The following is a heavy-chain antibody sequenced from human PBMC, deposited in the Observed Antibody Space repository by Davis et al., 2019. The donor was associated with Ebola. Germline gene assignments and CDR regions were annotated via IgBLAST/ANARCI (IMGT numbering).Heavy chain of an antibody. CDR1: GFTFSSYW. V-gene: IGHV3-7*03. D-gene: IGHD4-17*01. J-gene: IGHJ6*02. Sequence: GGSLRLSCAASGFTFSSYWMSWVRQAPGKGLEWVANIKQDGSEKYYVDSVKGRFTISRDNSKNTLYLQMNSLRAEDTAVYYCAKASYGDYSLYYYYGMDVWGQGTTVTVSS. CDR2: IKQDGSEK. CDR3: AKASYGDYSLYYYYGMDV.